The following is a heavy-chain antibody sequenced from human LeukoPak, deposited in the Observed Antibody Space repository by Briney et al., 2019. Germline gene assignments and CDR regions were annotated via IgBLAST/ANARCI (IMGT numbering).Heavy chain of an antibody. J-gene: IGHJ4*02. CDR3: AKDSLADIDY. V-gene: IGHV3-30*02. CDR1: GYTFTDHG. CDR2: IRHDGSIK. Sequence: PGTSLRLSCAASGYTFTDHGMYWVRQAPGKGLEWVAFIRHDGSIKNYADSVKGRSTISRDNSKNTLYLQMNSLRAEDTAVYYCAKDSLADIDYWGQGTLVTVSS. D-gene: IGHD3-16*01.